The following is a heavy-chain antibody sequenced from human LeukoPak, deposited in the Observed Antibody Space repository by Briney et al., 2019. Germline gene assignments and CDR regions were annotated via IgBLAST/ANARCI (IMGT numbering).Heavy chain of an antibody. CDR3: ASMYFSQYLQH. CDR1: GFTVNSNY. D-gene: IGHD2-8*01. J-gene: IGHJ1*01. V-gene: IGHV3-53*01. CDR2: IYSGGST. Sequence: GGSLRLSCAASGFTVNSNYLSWVRQAPGKGLEWVSVIYSGGSTYYADYVKGRFTISRDNSKNTLYLQMNSLRAEDTAVYYCASMYFSQYLQHWGQGTLVTVSS.